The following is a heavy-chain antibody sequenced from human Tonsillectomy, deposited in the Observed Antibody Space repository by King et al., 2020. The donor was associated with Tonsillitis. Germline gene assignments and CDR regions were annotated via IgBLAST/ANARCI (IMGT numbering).Heavy chain of an antibody. CDR3: ARDQYRSGWYSYYFDY. J-gene: IGHJ4*02. CDR2: IWDDGSNK. D-gene: IGHD6-19*01. CDR1: GFTFSSYG. V-gene: IGHV3-33*08. Sequence: VQLVESGGGVVQPGRSLRLSCAASGFTFSSYGMHWVRLAPGKGLEWVAVIWDDGSNKYYADSVKGRFTMSRDNSKNTLYLQMNSLRAEDTAVYFCARDQYRSGWYSYYFDYWGQGTLVTVSS.